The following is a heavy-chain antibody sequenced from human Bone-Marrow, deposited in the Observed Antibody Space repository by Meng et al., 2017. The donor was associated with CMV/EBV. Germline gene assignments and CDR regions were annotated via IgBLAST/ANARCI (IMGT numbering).Heavy chain of an antibody. D-gene: IGHD2-2*02. V-gene: IGHV1-46*01. Sequence: ASVKVSCKASGYTFTSQHIHWVRQAPGQGPEWMGIINPSGGYTSCAQKFQDRVTMTRDTSTSTVYMELSSLRSEDTAVYYCARLLGYCSSTRCYTDNYFDYWGQGTLVTVSS. J-gene: IGHJ4*02. CDR2: INPSGGYT. CDR3: ARLLGYCSSTRCYTDNYFDY. CDR1: GYTFTSQH.